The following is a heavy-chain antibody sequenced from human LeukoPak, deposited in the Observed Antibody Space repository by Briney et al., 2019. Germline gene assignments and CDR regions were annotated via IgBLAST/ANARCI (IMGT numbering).Heavy chain of an antibody. D-gene: IGHD2-2*01. V-gene: IGHV1-18*01. CDR2: ISVYNGNT. Sequence: ASVKVSCKASGYTFTSYGISWVRQAPGQGLEWMGWISVYNGNTNYAQKVQGRVTMTRDTSISTAYMELSRLRSDDTAVYYCASLVQSDFDYWGQGTLVTVSS. CDR1: GYTFTSYG. CDR3: ASLVQSDFDY. J-gene: IGHJ4*02.